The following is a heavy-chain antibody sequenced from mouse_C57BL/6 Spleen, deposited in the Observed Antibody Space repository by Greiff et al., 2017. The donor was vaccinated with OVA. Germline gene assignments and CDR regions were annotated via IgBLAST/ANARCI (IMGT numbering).Heavy chain of an antibody. CDR1: GYTFTDYE. Sequence: QVQLQQSGAELVRPGASVTLSCKASGYTFTDYEMHWVKQSPVHGLEWIGAIDPENGGTAYNQKFKGKAILTADKSSSTAYMELSSLTSEDSAVYYCTRRAYYYSTYFDVWGTGTTVTVSS. V-gene: IGHV1-15*01. J-gene: IGHJ1*03. CDR2: IDPENGGT. D-gene: IGHD2-5*01. CDR3: TRRAYYYSTYFDV.